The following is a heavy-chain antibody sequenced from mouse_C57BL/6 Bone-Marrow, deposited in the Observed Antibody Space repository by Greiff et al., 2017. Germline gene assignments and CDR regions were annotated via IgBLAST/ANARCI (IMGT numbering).Heavy chain of an antibody. CDR3: ARDGGYWYFDV. CDR1: GFTFSSYA. J-gene: IGHJ1*03. CDR2: ISDGGSYT. Sequence: EVKLVESGGGLVKPGGSLKLSCAASGFTFSSYAMSWVRQTPEKRLEWVATISDGGSYTYYPDNVKGRFTISRDNAKNNLYLQMSHLESEDTAMYYGARDGGYWYFDVWGTGTTVTVSS. V-gene: IGHV5-4*01.